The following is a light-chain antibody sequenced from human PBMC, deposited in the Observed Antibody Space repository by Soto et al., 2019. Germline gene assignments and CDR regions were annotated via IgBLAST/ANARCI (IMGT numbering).Light chain of an antibody. V-gene: IGKV3-11*01. J-gene: IGKJ1*01. CDR1: QSVYNY. Sequence: EIVLTQSPATLSLSPGERATLSCRASQSVYNYLAWYQQKPGQAPRLLIYDTSNRATGIPARFSGSGSGTDFTLTISRLEPEDFAVHYCQQYGSSGTFGQGTKVDI. CDR2: DTS. CDR3: QQYGSSGT.